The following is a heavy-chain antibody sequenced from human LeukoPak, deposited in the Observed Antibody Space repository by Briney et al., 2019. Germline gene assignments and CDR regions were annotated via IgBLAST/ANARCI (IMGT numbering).Heavy chain of an antibody. Sequence: PGGSLRLSCAASGFTFSDTWMHWFRQAPGKGLEWVSSISSSSSYIYYADSVKGRFTISRDNAKNSLYLQMNSLRAEDTAVYYCARGPPTTDDAFDIWGQGTMVTVSS. CDR2: ISSSSSYI. V-gene: IGHV3-21*01. CDR1: GFTFSDTW. J-gene: IGHJ3*02. CDR3: ARGPPTTDDAFDI. D-gene: IGHD5-12*01.